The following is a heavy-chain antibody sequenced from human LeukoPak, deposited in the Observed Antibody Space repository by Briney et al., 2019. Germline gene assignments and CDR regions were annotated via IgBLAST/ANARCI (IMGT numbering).Heavy chain of an antibody. D-gene: IGHD4-23*01. CDR3: ARGRWDVRFQY. CDR2: INHSGTT. J-gene: IGHJ1*01. CDR1: GASFGGYY. Sequence: SETLSLTCAVYGASFGGYYWSWIRQSPGKGLEWIGEINHSGTTNYNSSLKSRVTISKDTSKNQFFLKLYFLTAADTAMYYCARGRWDVRFQYWGQGTLATVSS. V-gene: IGHV4-34*01.